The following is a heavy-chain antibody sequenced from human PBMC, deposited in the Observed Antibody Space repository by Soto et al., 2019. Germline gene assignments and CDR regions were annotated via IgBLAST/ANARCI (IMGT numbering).Heavy chain of an antibody. CDR3: AKNYGNAFDI. D-gene: IGHD3-10*01. Sequence: PSETLSLTCTVSGGSISSYYWIWIRQPPGKGLEWIGYIYYSGSTNYNPSLKSRVTISVDTSKNQFSLKLSSVTAADTAVYYCAKNYGNAFDIWCQGTMVTVSS. CDR2: IYYSGST. V-gene: IGHV4-59*01. J-gene: IGHJ3*02. CDR1: GGSISSYY.